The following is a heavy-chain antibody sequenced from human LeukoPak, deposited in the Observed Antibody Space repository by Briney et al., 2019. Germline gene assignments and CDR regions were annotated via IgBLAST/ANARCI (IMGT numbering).Heavy chain of an antibody. CDR1: GYTFTGYY. CDR3: ARDRYDSSGYFDY. CDR2: INPNSGGT. V-gene: IGHV1-2*02. J-gene: IGHJ4*02. Sequence: ASVKVSCKASGYTFTGYYMHWVRQAPGQGLEWMGWINPNSGGTNYAQKFHGRVTMTRDASISTAYMELSSLRSEDTAVYYCARDRYDSSGYFDYWGQGTLVTVSS. D-gene: IGHD3-22*01.